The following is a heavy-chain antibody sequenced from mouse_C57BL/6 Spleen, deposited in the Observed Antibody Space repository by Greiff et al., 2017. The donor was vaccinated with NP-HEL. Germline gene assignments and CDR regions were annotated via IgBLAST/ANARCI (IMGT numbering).Heavy chain of an antibody. J-gene: IGHJ2*01. Sequence: QVQLKESGAELVKPGASVKISCKASGYAFSSYWMNWVKQRPGKGLEWIGQIYPGDGDTNYNGKFKGKATLTADKSSSTAYMQLSSLTSEDSAVYFCARGPSGYDDYWGQGTTLTVSS. CDR2: IYPGDGDT. V-gene: IGHV1-80*01. CDR1: GYAFSSYW. D-gene: IGHD2-2*01. CDR3: ARGPSGYDDY.